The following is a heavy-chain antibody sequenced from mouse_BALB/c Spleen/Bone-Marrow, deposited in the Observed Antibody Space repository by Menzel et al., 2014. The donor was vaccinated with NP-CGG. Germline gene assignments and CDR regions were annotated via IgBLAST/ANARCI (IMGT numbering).Heavy chain of an antibody. Sequence: QVQLKQSGAELVKPGTSVKMSCKASGYTFTSYWMHWVKQRPGQGLEWIGDIYPGTNSTNYNEKFETKATLTVDTSSSTAYMQLSSPTSEDSAVYYCAREEDFFDYWGQGTTLTVSS. CDR1: GYTFTSYW. V-gene: IGHV1-55*01. J-gene: IGHJ2*01. CDR3: AREEDFFDY. CDR2: IYPGTNST.